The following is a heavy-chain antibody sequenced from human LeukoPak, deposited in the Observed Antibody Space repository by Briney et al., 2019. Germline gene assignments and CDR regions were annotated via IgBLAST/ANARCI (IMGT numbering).Heavy chain of an antibody. Sequence: SETLSLTCNVSGDSFGNYYWSWIRQPAGRGLEWIGRIYGSGGSNYNPSLKSRVSISVDKSKNRFSLNLTSVTAADTAVYYCAREAETYSSGFYYDQWGQGTLVTVSS. J-gene: IGHJ4*02. V-gene: IGHV4-4*07. CDR2: IYGSGGS. CDR3: AREAETYSSGFYYDQ. D-gene: IGHD5-18*01. CDR1: GDSFGNYY.